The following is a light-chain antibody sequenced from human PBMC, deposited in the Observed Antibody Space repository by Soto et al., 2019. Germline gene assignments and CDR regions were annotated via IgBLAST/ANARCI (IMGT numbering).Light chain of an antibody. Sequence: QSVLTQPPSASGTPGQRVTISCFGSSSNIGSNYVYWYQQLPGTAPKLLIYRNNQRPSGVPDRFSVSKSGTSASLAISGLRSEDEADYYCSAWDDSLRGVVFGGGTKVTVL. CDR1: SSNIGSNY. CDR3: SAWDDSLRGVV. J-gene: IGLJ3*02. CDR2: RNN. V-gene: IGLV1-47*01.